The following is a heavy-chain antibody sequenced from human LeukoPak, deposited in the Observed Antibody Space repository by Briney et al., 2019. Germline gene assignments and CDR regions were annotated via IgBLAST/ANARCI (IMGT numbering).Heavy chain of an antibody. J-gene: IGHJ4*02. CDR3: ARDLIMITFGGVIL. CDR1: GFTFSSYS. D-gene: IGHD3-16*02. V-gene: IGHV3-48*04. Sequence: GGSLRLSCAASGFTFSSYSMNWVRQAPGKGLEWVSYISSSSTIYYADSVKGRFTISRDNAKNSLYLQMNSLRAEDTAVYYCARDLIMITFGGVILWGQGTLVTVSS. CDR2: ISSSSTI.